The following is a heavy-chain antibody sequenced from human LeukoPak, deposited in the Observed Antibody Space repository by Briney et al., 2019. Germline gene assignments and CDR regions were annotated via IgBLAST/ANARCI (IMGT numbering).Heavy chain of an antibody. CDR2: IWYDGSNK. J-gene: IGHJ4*02. CDR1: GFTFSSYG. D-gene: IGHD3-22*01. CDR3: ARPYDSSGYYYFDY. Sequence: GGSLRLSCAASGFTFSSYGMHWVRQAPGKGLEWVAVIWYDGSNKYYADPVKGRFTISRDNSKNTLYLQMNSLRAEDTAVYYCARPYDSSGYYYFDYWGQGTLVTVSS. V-gene: IGHV3-33*01.